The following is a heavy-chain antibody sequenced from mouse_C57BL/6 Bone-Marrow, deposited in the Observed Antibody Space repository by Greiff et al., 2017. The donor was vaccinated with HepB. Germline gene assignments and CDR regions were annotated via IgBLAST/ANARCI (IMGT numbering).Heavy chain of an antibody. D-gene: IGHD1-1*01. CDR1: GYTFTSYT. Sequence: VKLQESGAELARPGASVKMSCKASGYTFTSYTMHWVKQRPGQGLEWIGYINPSSGYTKYNQKFKDKATLTADKSSSTAYMQLSSLTSEDSAVYYCANYGSFFDYWGQGTTLTVSS. J-gene: IGHJ2*01. CDR3: ANYGSFFDY. CDR2: INPSSGYT. V-gene: IGHV1-4*01.